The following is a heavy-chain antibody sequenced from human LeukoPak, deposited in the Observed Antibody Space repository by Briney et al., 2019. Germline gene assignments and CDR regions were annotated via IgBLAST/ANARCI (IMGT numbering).Heavy chain of an antibody. V-gene: IGHV3-7*01. CDR1: GFTFSSYW. Sequence: GGSLRLSCAASGFTFSSYWMSWVRQAPGKGLGWVANIKQDGSEKYYVDSVKGRFTISRDNAKNSLYLQMNSLRAEDTAVYYCAKTYYYSSGSYWGQGTLVTVSS. CDR2: IKQDGSEK. CDR3: AKTYYYSSGSY. D-gene: IGHD3-10*01. J-gene: IGHJ4*02.